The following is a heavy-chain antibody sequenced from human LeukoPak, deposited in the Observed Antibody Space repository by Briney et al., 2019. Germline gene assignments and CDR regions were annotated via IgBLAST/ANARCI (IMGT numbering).Heavy chain of an antibody. CDR3: AGDHGYYYDSSGRHFDY. J-gene: IGHJ4*02. Sequence: SVKVSCKASGGTFSSYAISWVRQAPGQGLEWMGGIIPIFGTANYAQKFQGRVTITADKSTSTAYMELSSLRSEDTAVYYCAGDHGYYYDSSGRHFDYWGQGTLVTVSS. D-gene: IGHD3-22*01. V-gene: IGHV1-69*06. CDR2: IIPIFGTA. CDR1: GGTFSSYA.